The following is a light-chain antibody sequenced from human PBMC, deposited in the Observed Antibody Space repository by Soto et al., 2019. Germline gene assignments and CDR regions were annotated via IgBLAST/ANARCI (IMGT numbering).Light chain of an antibody. V-gene: IGKV3-20*01. J-gene: IGKJ1*01. CDR1: QSVSSNH. CDR2: GGS. Sequence: DIVLTQAPGTLALSPGERATVFCRASQSVSSNHLAWYQQKRGEAPRLVIYGGSSRATGIPVRFSGSGSETDFPLTTTRLEPEDFAVYYCQQYSSSRTFGQGT. CDR3: QQYSSSRT.